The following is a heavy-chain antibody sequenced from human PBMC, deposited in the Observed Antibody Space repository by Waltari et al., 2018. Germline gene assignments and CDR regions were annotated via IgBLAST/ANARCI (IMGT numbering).Heavy chain of an antibody. CDR2: IYHSGST. V-gene: IGHV4-38-2*01. Sequence: QVQLQESGPGLVKPSETLSLTCAVSGYSISSGYYWGWIRQPPGKGLEWIGSIYHSGSTYYNPSLKSRVTISVDTSKNQFSLKLSSVTAADTAVYYCAMTYYYGSGSYYNNPFDYWGQGTLVTVSS. J-gene: IGHJ4*02. D-gene: IGHD3-10*01. CDR1: GYSISSGYY. CDR3: AMTYYYGSGSYYNNPFDY.